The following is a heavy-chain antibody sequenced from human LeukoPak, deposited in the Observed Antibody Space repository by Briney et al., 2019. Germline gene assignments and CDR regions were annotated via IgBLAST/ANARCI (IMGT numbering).Heavy chain of an antibody. CDR1: GFTFSSYW. V-gene: IGHV3-7*01. J-gene: IGHJ4*02. D-gene: IGHD4-17*01. CDR3: ARSGDYGDLTYDY. CDR2: IKQDGSGK. Sequence: GGSLRLSCVASGFTFSSYWMSWVRQAPGKGLEWVANIKQDGSGKDYVDSVKGRFTISRDNAKNSLYLQMNSLRSEDTAVYYCARSGDYGDLTYDYWGQGTLVTVSS.